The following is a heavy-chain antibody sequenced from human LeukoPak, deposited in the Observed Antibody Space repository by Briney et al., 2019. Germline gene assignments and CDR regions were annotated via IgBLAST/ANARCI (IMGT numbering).Heavy chain of an antibody. CDR3: AREGQGGLVRPIWFDP. D-gene: IGHD6-13*01. Sequence: SETLSLTCTVSGGSISSSSYYWGWIRQPPGKGLEWIGSIYYSGSTYYNPSLKSRVTISVDTSKNQFSLKLSSVTAADTAVYYCAREGQGGLVRPIWFDPWGQGTLVTVSS. V-gene: IGHV4-39*07. J-gene: IGHJ5*02. CDR2: IYYSGST. CDR1: GGSISSSSYY.